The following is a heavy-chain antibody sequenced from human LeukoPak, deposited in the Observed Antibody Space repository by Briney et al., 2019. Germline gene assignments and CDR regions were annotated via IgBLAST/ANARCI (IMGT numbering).Heavy chain of an antibody. J-gene: IGHJ4*02. V-gene: IGHV3-48*01. D-gene: IGHD3-22*01. CDR2: ISSSSSTI. CDR1: GFTFSSYS. CDR3: ARYPNNHDSRFREKGFDY. Sequence: PGGSLRLSCAASGFTFSSYSMNWVRQAPGKGLEWVSYISSSSSTIYYADSVKGRFTISRDNAKNSLYLQMNSLRAEDTAVYYCARYPNNHDSRFREKGFDYWGQGTLVTVSS.